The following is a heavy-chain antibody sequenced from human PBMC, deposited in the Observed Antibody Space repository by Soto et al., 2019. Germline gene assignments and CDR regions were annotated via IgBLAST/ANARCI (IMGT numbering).Heavy chain of an antibody. J-gene: IGHJ6*02. Sequence: QVQLQESGPGLVKPSQTLSLTCTVSGASISRGAYYWRWLRQHPGKGLEWIGHMYYSGTTYYNPSLKTRDIISVDTSKNQFSLKLTSVTAADTAVFFCARASITMARGPYMDVWGQGTTVTVSS. D-gene: IGHD3-10*01. CDR1: GASISRGAYY. CDR3: ARASITMARGPYMDV. CDR2: MYYSGTT. V-gene: IGHV4-31*03.